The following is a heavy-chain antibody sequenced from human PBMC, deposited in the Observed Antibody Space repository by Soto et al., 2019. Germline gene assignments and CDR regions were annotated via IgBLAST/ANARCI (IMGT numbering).Heavy chain of an antibody. D-gene: IGHD3-3*01. CDR2: ISYDGSNK. CDR3: AKDSSDYDFWSGPPRGMDV. CDR1: GVTFSSYG. Sequence: GGSLRLSCVSSGVTFSSYGMHWVRQAPGQGLEWVAVISYDGSNKYYADSVKGRFTISRDNSKNTLYLQMNSLRAEDTAVYYCAKDSSDYDFWSGPPRGMDVWGQGTTVTVSS. V-gene: IGHV3-30*18. J-gene: IGHJ6*02.